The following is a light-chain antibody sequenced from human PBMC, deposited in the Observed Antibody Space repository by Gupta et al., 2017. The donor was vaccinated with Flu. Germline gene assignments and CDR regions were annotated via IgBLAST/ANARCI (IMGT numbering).Light chain of an antibody. CDR1: SSDVGGYSY. CDR3: TSYTSSSTLV. CDR2: EVS. V-gene: IGLV2-14*01. J-gene: IGLJ1*01. Sequence: QSALTQPASVSGSPGQSITISCPGTSSDVGGYSYVSWYQQPPGKAPQLMIYEVSNRPSGISNRFSGSKSGNTAFLTISGLQAEDEADFYCTSYTSSSTLVFGTGTKVTVL.